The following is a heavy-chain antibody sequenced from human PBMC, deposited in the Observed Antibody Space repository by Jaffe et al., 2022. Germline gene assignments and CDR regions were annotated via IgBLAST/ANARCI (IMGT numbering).Heavy chain of an antibody. CDR1: GFSLSDYRVG. V-gene: IGHV2-26*01. Sequence: QVTLKESGPVLVKPTETLTLTCTVSGFSLSDYRVGVSWIRQPPGKALEWLAYIFSTDEKSYNASLKSRLTISKDTSKSQVVLTVTNMDPTDTATYYCARDCGTSDCRTLDYWGQGTLVTVSS. CDR3: ARDCGTSDCRTLDY. J-gene: IGHJ4*02. D-gene: IGHD2-21*01. CDR2: IFSTDEK.